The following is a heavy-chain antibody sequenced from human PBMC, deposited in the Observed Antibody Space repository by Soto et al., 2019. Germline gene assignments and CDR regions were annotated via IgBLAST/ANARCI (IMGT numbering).Heavy chain of an antibody. V-gene: IGHV3-72*01. CDR2: SRDKAQGYST. J-gene: IGHJ6*02. CDR1: GFTLSDHY. Sequence: GGSLRLSCAGSGFTLSDHYIDWVRQAPGKGLEWVGRSRDKAQGYSTAYAASVKGGFTISRDDSESSLYLQMNNLKTEDTAVYYCAREIRRDYYYYYPLDVWGQGTTVTVSS. CDR3: AREIRRDYYYYYPLDV.